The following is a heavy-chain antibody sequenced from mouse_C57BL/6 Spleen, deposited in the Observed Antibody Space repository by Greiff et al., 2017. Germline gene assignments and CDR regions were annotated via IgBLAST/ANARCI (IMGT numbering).Heavy chain of an antibody. CDR3: ARRDYGSSYGFAY. V-gene: IGHV1-55*01. Sequence: QVQLKESGAELVKPGASVKMSCKASGYTFTSYWITWVKQRPGQGLEWIGDIYPGSGSTNYNEKFKSKATLTVDTSSSTAYMQLSSLTSEDSAVYYCARRDYGSSYGFAYWGQGTLVTVSA. J-gene: IGHJ3*01. CDR2: IYPGSGST. D-gene: IGHD1-1*01. CDR1: GYTFTSYW.